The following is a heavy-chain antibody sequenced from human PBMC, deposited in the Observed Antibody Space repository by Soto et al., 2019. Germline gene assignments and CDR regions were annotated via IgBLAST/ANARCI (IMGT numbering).Heavy chain of an antibody. J-gene: IGHJ4*02. CDR1: GFSLSTSGVG. Sequence: QITLKESGPTLVKPTQTLTLTCTFSGFSLSTSGVGVGWIRQPPGKALEWLALIYWDDDKRYSPSLKSRLTITMDTSNNQVVLTMTNMDPVDTATYYCAHSRYYDSSGYYLLRGFYFDCWGQGTLVTASS. D-gene: IGHD3-22*01. CDR2: IYWDDDK. CDR3: AHSRYYDSSGYYLLRGFYFDC. V-gene: IGHV2-5*02.